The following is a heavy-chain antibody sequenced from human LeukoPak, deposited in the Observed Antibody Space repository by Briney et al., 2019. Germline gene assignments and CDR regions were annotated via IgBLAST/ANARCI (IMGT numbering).Heavy chain of an antibody. D-gene: IGHD6-13*01. CDR2: INTNTGNP. CDR3: ARDYGASSSSWYGWFDP. V-gene: IGHV7-4-1*02. Sequence: ASVKVSCKASGYTFTSYAMNWVRQAPGQGLEWMGWINTNTGNPTYAQGFTGRFVFSLDTSVSTAYLQISSLKAEDTAVYYCARDYGASSSSWYGWFDPWGQGTLVTVSS. CDR1: GYTFTSYA. J-gene: IGHJ5*02.